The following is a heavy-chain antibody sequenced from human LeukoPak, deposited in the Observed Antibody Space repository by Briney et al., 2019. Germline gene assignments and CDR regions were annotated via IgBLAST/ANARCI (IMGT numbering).Heavy chain of an antibody. D-gene: IGHD3-10*01. CDR3: ARDRYYYGSGSYSSPSLFDY. V-gene: IGHV1-2*02. CDR2: INPNSGGT. Sequence: ASVKVSCKASGYTFTGYYMHWVRQAPGQGLEWMGWINPNSGGTNYAQKFQGRVTMTTDTSTSTAYMELRSLRSDDTAVYYCARDRYYYGSGSYSSPSLFDYWGQGTLVTVSS. CDR1: GYTFTGYY. J-gene: IGHJ4*02.